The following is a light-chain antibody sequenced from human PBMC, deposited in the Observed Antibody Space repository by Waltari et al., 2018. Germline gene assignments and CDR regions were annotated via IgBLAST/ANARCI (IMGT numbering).Light chain of an antibody. Sequence: QLVLTQSPSASASLGASVKLTCTLSSGHSSNVIAWLQQQPEKGPRYLMKVNSDGSHSKGDKIPDRFSGSSSGTEHYLPTSSLQSEDEADYYCQTGGHGTWVFGGGTKLTVL. CDR2: VNSDGSH. CDR1: SGHSSNV. CDR3: QTGGHGTWV. V-gene: IGLV4-69*01. J-gene: IGLJ3*02.